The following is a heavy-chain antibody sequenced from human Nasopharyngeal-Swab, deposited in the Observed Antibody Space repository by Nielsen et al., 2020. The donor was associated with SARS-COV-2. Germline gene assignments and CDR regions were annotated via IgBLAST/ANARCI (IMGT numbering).Heavy chain of an antibody. CDR2: IIPILGIA. D-gene: IGHD6-13*01. CDR3: ARGNEGAAAGTGYYSYGMDV. V-gene: IGHV1-69*04. Sequence: SVKVSCKASGGTFISYAISWVRQAPGQGREWMGRIIPILGIANYAQKFQGRVTITADKSTSTAYMELSSLRSEDTAVYYCARGNEGAAAGTGYYSYGMDVWGQGTTVTVSS. J-gene: IGHJ6*02. CDR1: GGTFISYA.